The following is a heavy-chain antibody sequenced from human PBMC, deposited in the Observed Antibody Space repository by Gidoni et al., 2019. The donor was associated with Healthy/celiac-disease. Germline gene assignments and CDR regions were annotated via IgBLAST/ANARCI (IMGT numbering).Heavy chain of an antibody. CDR1: GGSISSGGYS. D-gene: IGHD3-22*01. CDR3: ARGGVDYYDSSGYGIDAFDI. V-gene: IGHV4-30-2*01. J-gene: IGHJ3*02. CDR2: IYHSGST. Sequence: QLQLQESGSGLVKPSQTLSLTCAVSGGSISSGGYSWSWIRQPPGKGLEWIGYIYHSGSTYYNPSLKSRVTISVDRSKNQFSLKLSSVTAADTAVYYCARGGVDYYDSSGYGIDAFDIWGQGTMVTVSS.